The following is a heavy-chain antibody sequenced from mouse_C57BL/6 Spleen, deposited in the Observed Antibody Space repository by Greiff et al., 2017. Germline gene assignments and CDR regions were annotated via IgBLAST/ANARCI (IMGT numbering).Heavy chain of an antibody. D-gene: IGHD2-5*01. J-gene: IGHJ3*01. V-gene: IGHV1-64*01. CDR2: IHPNSGST. Sequence: QVQLKESGAELVKPGASVKLSCKASGYTFTSYWMHWVKQRPGQGLEWIGMIHPNSGSTNYNEKFKSKATLTVDKSSSTAYMQLSSLTSEDSAVYYCARNSNYAYWGQGTLVTVSA. CDR3: ARNSNYAY. CDR1: GYTFTSYW.